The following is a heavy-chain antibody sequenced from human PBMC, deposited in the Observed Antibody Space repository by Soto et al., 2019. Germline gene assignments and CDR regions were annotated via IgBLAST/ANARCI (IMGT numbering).Heavy chain of an antibody. CDR1: GFTLSNFA. CDR3: ARVPESYVDYASDFDY. CDR2: ISYDGSNK. V-gene: IGHV3-30-3*01. Sequence: QVQLVESGGGVVQPGRSLRLSCAASGFTLSNFAMHWVRQAPGKGLEWVAVISYDGSNKYYADSVKGRFTISRDNSKNTLYLQMNSLRAEDTGVYYCARVPESYVDYASDFDYWGQGTLVTVSS. D-gene: IGHD4-17*01. J-gene: IGHJ4*02.